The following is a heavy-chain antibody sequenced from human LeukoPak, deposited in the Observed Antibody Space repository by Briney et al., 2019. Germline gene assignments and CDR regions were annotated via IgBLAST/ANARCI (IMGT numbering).Heavy chain of an antibody. CDR2: ISSSSSYI. D-gene: IGHD6-13*01. CDR1: EFTFSSYS. V-gene: IGHV3-21*01. J-gene: IGHJ3*02. Sequence: GGSLRLSCAASEFTFSSYSMNWVRQAPGKGLEWVSSISSSSSYIYYADSVKGRFTISRDNAKNSLYLQMNSLRAEDTAVYYCARDKQQLAGAFDIWGQGTMVTVSS. CDR3: ARDKQQLAGAFDI.